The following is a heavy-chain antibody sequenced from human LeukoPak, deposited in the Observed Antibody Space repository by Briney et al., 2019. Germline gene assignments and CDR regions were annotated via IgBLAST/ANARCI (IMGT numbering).Heavy chain of an antibody. CDR3: ARDGGFDSRRYYFDF. J-gene: IGHJ4*02. Sequence: GGSLRLSCAASGFSVSSNYMNWVRQAPGKGLEWVSVIYSGGGTYHAGSVKGRFTISRDNSKNTLYLQMNSLRADDTAVYYCARDGGFDSRRYYFDFWGQGTLVTVSS. D-gene: IGHD3-16*01. CDR1: GFSVSSNY. V-gene: IGHV3-66*01. CDR2: IYSGGGT.